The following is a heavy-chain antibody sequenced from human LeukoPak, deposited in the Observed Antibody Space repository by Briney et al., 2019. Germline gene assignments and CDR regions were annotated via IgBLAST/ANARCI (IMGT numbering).Heavy chain of an antibody. Sequence: SVKVSCKASGGTFSSYAISWVRQAPGQGLEWMGGIIPIFGTANYAQKFQGRVTITTDESTSTAYMELSSLRSEDTAVYYCARSFDSSGYYYVNWFDPWGQGTLVTLSS. J-gene: IGHJ5*02. CDR3: ARSFDSSGYYYVNWFDP. V-gene: IGHV1-69*05. CDR1: GGTFSSYA. D-gene: IGHD3-22*01. CDR2: IIPIFGTA.